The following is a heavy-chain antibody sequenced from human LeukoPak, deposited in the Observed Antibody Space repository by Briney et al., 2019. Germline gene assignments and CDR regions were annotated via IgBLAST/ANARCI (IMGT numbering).Heavy chain of an antibody. D-gene: IGHD3-22*01. V-gene: IGHV4-31*03. Sequence: SETLSLTCTVSGGSISSGGYYWSWIRQHPGKGLEWIGYIYYSGSTYYNPSLKSRVTISVATSKNQFSLKLSSVTAADTAVYYCARVGYYYDSSGYYWFDPWGQGTLVSVSS. CDR3: ARVGYYYDSSGYYWFDP. CDR2: IYYSGST. CDR1: GGSISSGGYY. J-gene: IGHJ5*02.